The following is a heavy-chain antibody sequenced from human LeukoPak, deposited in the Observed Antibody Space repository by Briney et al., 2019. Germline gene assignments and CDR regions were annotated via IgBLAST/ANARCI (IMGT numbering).Heavy chain of an antibody. J-gene: IGHJ4*02. Sequence: PSQTLSLTCTVSGDSISSGDYYLTWIRQHPGKGLEWIGCIYYSGSTYYNLSLKSRVIISADTSKNHFSLKLSSVTAADTAVYYCARVREATIAPFFDYWGQGILVTVSS. CDR1: GDSISSGDYY. V-gene: IGHV4-31*03. D-gene: IGHD6-13*01. CDR3: ARVREATIAPFFDY. CDR2: IYYSGST.